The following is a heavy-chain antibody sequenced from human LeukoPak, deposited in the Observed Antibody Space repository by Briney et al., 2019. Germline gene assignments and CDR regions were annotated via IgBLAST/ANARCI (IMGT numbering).Heavy chain of an antibody. D-gene: IGHD2/OR15-2a*01. J-gene: IGHJ4*02. CDR3: AKGEERGGLVTTYVDY. CDR2: IVGSGRVT. V-gene: IGHV3-23*01. Sequence: GGSLRLSCAASGFSFSDHAMSWVRQAPGKGLEGVSSIVGSGRVTYYADSVRGRFSISRDNSKNMLYLQINSLRAEDTAVYFCAKGEERGGLVTTYVDYWGQGTQVTVSS. CDR1: GFSFSDHA.